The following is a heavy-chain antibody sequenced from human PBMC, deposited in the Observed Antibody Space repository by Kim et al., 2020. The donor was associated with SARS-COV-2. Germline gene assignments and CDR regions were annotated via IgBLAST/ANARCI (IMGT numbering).Heavy chain of an antibody. CDR2: ISYDGSNK. D-gene: IGHD3-10*01. J-gene: IGHJ6*02. V-gene: IGHV3-33*05. CDR3: ARDSYGSGSHPDYYYYGMDV. CDR1: GFTFSSYG. Sequence: GGSLRLSCAASGFTFSSYGMHWVRQAPGKGLEWVAVISYDGSNKYYADSVKGRFTISRDNSKNTLYLQMNSLRAEDTAVYYCARDSYGSGSHPDYYYYGMDVWGQGTTVTVSS.